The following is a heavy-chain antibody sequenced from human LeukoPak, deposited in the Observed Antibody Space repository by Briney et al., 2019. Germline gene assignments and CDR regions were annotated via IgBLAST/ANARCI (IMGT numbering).Heavy chain of an antibody. Sequence: VASVKVSCKASGGTFSSYTISWVRQAPGQGLEWMGRIIPILGIANYAQKFQGRVTITGDKSTSTAYMELSSLRSEDTAVYYCASAPTYYYDSSGYYYFVYWGQGTLVTVSS. J-gene: IGHJ4*02. V-gene: IGHV1-69*02. CDR1: GGTFSSYT. D-gene: IGHD3-22*01. CDR3: ASAPTYYYDSSGYYYFVY. CDR2: IIPILGIA.